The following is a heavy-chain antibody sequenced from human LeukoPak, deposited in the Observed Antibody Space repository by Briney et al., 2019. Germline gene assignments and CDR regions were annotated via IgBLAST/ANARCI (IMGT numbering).Heavy chain of an antibody. CDR2: IYHSGST. CDR1: GYSISSGHY. V-gene: IGHV4-38-2*02. D-gene: IGHD2-15*01. Sequence: PSETLSLTCTVSGYSISSGHYWGWIRQPPGKGLEWIGSIYHSGSTYYNPSLKSRVTISVDTSKNQFSLKLSSVTAADTAVYYCAGDVVAASGWFDPWGQGTLVTVSS. CDR3: AGDVVAASGWFDP. J-gene: IGHJ5*02.